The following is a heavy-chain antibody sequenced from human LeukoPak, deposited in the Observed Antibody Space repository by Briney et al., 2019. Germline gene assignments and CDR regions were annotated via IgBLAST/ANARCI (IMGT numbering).Heavy chain of an antibody. J-gene: IGHJ4*02. CDR3: ARDSSSWDRPDY. Sequence: ASVKVSCKASGYTFTGYYMHWVRQAPGQGLEWMGWINPNSGGTNYAQKFQGRVTMTRDTSTSTAYMELSRLRSDDTAVYYCARDSSSWDRPDYWGQGTLVTVSS. CDR2: INPNSGGT. D-gene: IGHD6-13*01. CDR1: GYTFTGYY. V-gene: IGHV1-2*02.